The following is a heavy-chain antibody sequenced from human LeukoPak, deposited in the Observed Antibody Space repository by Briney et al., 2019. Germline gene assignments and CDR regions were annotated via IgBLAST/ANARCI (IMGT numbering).Heavy chain of an antibody. CDR2: ISGSGDST. CDR1: GFTFSNYA. D-gene: IGHD6-19*01. V-gene: IGHV3-23*01. CDR3: AIRSGIAVAGAFDY. Sequence: NPGGSLRLSCAASGFTFSNYAMRWVRQAPGKGLEWVSGISGSGDSTYYADSVKGRFTISRDNSKNTLYLQMNSLRAEDTAVYYCAIRSGIAVAGAFDYWGQGTLVTVSS. J-gene: IGHJ4*02.